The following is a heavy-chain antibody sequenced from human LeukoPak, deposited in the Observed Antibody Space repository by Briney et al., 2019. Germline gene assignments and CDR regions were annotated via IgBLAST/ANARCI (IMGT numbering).Heavy chain of an antibody. D-gene: IGHD1-14*01. V-gene: IGHV3-30*02. Sequence: GGSLRLSCAASGYTFSGYGMHWVRQAPGKGLEWVAFIRYDGSYKYYTDSVKGRFTISRDNSKNMLYLQMNSLRPEDTAVYYCTKDRLVDNPVDCWGQGALVTVSS. J-gene: IGHJ4*02. CDR1: GYTFSGYG. CDR3: TKDRLVDNPVDC. CDR2: IRYDGSYK.